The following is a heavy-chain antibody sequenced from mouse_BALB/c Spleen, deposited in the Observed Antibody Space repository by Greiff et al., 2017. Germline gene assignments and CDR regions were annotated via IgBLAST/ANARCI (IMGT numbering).Heavy chain of an antibody. CDR2: ISSGGST. J-gene: IGHJ2*01. CDR1: GFTFSSYA. Sequence: VQLKESGGGLVKPGGSLKLSCAASGFTFSSYAMSWVRQTPEKRLEWVASISSGGSTYYPDSVKGRFTISRDNARNILYLQMSSLRSEDTAMYYCARERDYYGSSYVYFDYWGQGTTLTVSS. CDR3: ARERDYYGSSYVYFDY. D-gene: IGHD1-1*01. V-gene: IGHV5-6-5*01.